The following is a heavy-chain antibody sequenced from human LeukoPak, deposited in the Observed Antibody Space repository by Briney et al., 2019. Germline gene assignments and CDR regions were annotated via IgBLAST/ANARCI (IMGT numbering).Heavy chain of an antibody. CDR3: ARAYYYDSSGYYYFDY. Sequence: PGGPLTLSCAASVFTFSSFSMKWDPPAPGKGLGWGSSISSSSSYTYYADSVKGRFTISRDNAKNSLYLQMNSLRAEDTAVYYCARAYYYDSSGYYYFDYWGQGTLVTVSS. J-gene: IGHJ4*02. CDR1: VFTFSSFS. V-gene: IGHV3-21*01. CDR2: ISSSSSYT. D-gene: IGHD3-22*01.